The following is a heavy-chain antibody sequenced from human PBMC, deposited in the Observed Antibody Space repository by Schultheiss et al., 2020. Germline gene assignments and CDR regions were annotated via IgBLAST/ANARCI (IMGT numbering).Heavy chain of an antibody. J-gene: IGHJ6*02. Sequence: GGSLRLSCAASGFTFSSNAMSWVRQAPGKGLEWVSSISGSGGSTYYADSVKGRFTISRDNSKNTLYLQMNSLRAEDTAVYYCARVSTVVPATTYSYYGMDVWGQGTTVTVSS. CDR3: ARVSTVVPATTYSYYGMDV. D-gene: IGHD2-2*01. CDR2: ISGSGGST. CDR1: GFTFSSNA. V-gene: IGHV3-23*01.